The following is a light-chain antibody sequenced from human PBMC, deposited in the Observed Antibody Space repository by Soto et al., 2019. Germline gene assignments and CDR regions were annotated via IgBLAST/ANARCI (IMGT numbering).Light chain of an antibody. CDR3: CSYAGSSTAI. CDR1: SSDVGSDNL. CDR2: EGS. J-gene: IGLJ2*01. V-gene: IGLV2-23*01. Sequence: QSALTQPASVSGSPGQSITISCTGTSSDVGSDNLVSWYQQHPGKAPKLMIYEGSKRPSGVSNRFSGSKSGNTASLTISGLKAEDEADYYCCSYAGSSTAIFGGETKLAVL.